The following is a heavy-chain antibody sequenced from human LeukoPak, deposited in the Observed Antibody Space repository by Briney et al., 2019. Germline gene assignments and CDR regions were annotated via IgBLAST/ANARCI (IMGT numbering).Heavy chain of an antibody. J-gene: IGHJ4*02. CDR3: ARDSSGWYVGYYFDY. CDR1: GFTFRSYS. Sequence: GGSLRLSCAASGFTFRSYSMNWVRQAPGKGLEWVSAIDPSSTYIYYADSVKGRFTISRDNSKNTLYLQMNSLRAEDTAVYYCARDSSGWYVGYYFDYWGQGTLVTVSS. D-gene: IGHD6-19*01. CDR2: IDPSSTYI. V-gene: IGHV3-21*01.